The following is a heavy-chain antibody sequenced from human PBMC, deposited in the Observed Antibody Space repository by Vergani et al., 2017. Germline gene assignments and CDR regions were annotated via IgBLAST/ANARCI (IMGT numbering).Heavy chain of an antibody. CDR2: IYWNDDK. CDR1: GFSLSTSGVG. D-gene: IGHD6-13*01. Sequence: QITLKESGPTLVKPTQTLTLTCTFSGFSLSTSGVGVGWIRQPPGKALEWLALIYWNDDKRYSPSLKSRLTITKDTSKNQVVLTMTNMDPVDPATYSCAHRRGIAAAGEVWFDPWGQGTLVTVSS. CDR3: AHRRGIAAAGEVWFDP. J-gene: IGHJ5*02. V-gene: IGHV2-5*01.